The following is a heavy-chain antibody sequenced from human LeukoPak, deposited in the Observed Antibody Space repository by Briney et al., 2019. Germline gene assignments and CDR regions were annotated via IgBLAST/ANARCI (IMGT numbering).Heavy chain of an antibody. Sequence: GGSLRLSCAASGFTFSSYGMHWVRQAPGKGLKWVAAVNDNGAATFYADSVKGRFTISRDNSYNTVSLQMNGLRDDDTGVYYCAKGLKTGVGPYMGYHYYMDVWGKGATVTVSS. CDR3: AKGLKTGVGPYMGYHYYMDV. V-gene: IGHV3-23*01. CDR1: GFTFSSYG. D-gene: IGHD3-16*01. J-gene: IGHJ6*03. CDR2: VNDNGAAT.